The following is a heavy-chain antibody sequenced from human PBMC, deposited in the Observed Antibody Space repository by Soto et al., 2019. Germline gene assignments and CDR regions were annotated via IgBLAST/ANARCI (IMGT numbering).Heavy chain of an antibody. CDR3: ARGVGFGYYYYHMDL. J-gene: IGHJ6*02. CDR2: IYYSGSA. Sequence: SETLSLTCTVSGDSVTSVSDYWIWIRQPPGKGLEWIGYIYYSGSADYNPSLGSRVTISIDTSKNQFSLKLTSVTAADTAVYYCARGVGFGYYYYHMDLWGQGTTVTVSS. V-gene: IGHV4-61*01. CDR1: GDSVTSVSDY. D-gene: IGHD3-10*01.